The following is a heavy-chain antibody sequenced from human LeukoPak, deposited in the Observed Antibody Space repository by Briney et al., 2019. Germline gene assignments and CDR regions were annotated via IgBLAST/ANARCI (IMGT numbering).Heavy chain of an antibody. CDR1: GYTFTGYY. CDR2: INPNSGGT. D-gene: IGHD6-6*01. CDR3: ARDPGRYCSSFWFDP. V-gene: IGHV1-2*06. Sequence: ASVKVSCKASGYTFTGYYMHWVRQAPGQGLEWMGRINPNSGGTSYAHKFQGRVTMTRDTSISTAYMELSRLRSDDTAVYYCARDPGRYCSSFWFDPWGQGTLVTVS. J-gene: IGHJ5*02.